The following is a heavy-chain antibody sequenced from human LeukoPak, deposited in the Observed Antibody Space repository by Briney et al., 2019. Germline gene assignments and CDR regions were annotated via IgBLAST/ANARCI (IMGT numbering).Heavy chain of an antibody. Sequence: GGSLRLSCAASGFTFSSYGMHWVRQAPGKGLEWVAFIRYDGSNKYYADSVKGRFTISRDNAKNSLYLQMNSLRAEDTAVYYCASVNVYYYGSGTDYWGQGNLVTVSS. CDR2: IRYDGSNK. V-gene: IGHV3-30*02. CDR3: ASVNVYYYGSGTDY. J-gene: IGHJ4*02. CDR1: GFTFSSYG. D-gene: IGHD3-10*01.